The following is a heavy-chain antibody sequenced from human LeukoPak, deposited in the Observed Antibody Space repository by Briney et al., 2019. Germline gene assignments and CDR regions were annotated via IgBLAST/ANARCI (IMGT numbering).Heavy chain of an antibody. CDR3: ANNITGWSFDY. Sequence: SETLSLTCNVSGGFISSYYWSWIRQPAGKGLEWIGRIYTIGSPTYNPSLKSRVTISIDKSKSQVSLRLNSVTAADTGVYYCANNITGWSFDYWGQGTLVTVSS. D-gene: IGHD6-19*01. CDR2: IYTIGSP. CDR1: GGFISSYY. J-gene: IGHJ4*02. V-gene: IGHV4-4*07.